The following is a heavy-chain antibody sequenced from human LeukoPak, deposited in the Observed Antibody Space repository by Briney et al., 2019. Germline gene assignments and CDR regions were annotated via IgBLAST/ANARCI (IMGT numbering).Heavy chain of an antibody. Sequence: GGSLRLSCAASGFTLRTYDMHWVRQATGEGLEWVSVIGIAGDTYYLGSMKGRFTISREDGENSLYLQMNNLRAGDTAVYYCARAVAGSYFDHWGQGTVVTVSS. J-gene: IGHJ4*02. CDR1: GFTLRTYD. CDR3: ARAVAGSYFDH. D-gene: IGHD6-19*01. V-gene: IGHV3-13*01. CDR2: IGIAGDT.